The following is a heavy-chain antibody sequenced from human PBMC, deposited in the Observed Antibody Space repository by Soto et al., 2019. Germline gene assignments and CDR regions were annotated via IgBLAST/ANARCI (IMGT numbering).Heavy chain of an antibody. D-gene: IGHD6-19*01. Sequence: EVQLLESGGGLVQPGGSLRLSCEASGFTFYNYALSWVRQAPGKGLEWVSVVSGGGSTTFYADSVRGRFTISRDNSKNTLFLQMHSLRADDTALYFCARDERIAVAGTDTWGQGILVTVTS. CDR3: ARDERIAVAGTDT. V-gene: IGHV3-23*01. J-gene: IGHJ5*02. CDR1: GFTFYNYA. CDR2: VSGGGSTT.